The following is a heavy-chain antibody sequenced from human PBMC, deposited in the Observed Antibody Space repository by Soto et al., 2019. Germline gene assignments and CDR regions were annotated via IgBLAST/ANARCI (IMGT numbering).Heavy chain of an antibody. J-gene: IGHJ6*02. V-gene: IGHV3-30*18. Sequence: WGSLRLSCATSGFTFRSYGIRFCGHSPLKWREWLAVISNDGNNKFFADSVKGRLTLSRDNARNTLYLQINSLRAEDTAVYFCGKDTLNCSGGDCPLYYYYGMDVWGQGTTVTVS. CDR3: GKDTLNCSGGDCPLYYYYGMDV. D-gene: IGHD2-21*02. CDR2: ISNDGNNK. CDR1: GFTFRSYG.